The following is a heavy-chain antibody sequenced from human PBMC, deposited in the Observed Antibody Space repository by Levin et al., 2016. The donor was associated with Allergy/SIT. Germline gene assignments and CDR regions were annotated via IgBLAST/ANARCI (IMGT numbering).Heavy chain of an antibody. CDR1: GYTFTDYY. D-gene: IGHD1-14*01. CDR3: AKSARGDRYTFDY. Sequence: ASVKVSCKASGYTFTDYYMHWVRQAPGQGLEWLGIINPFGDTATYAQRLQGRVTMTRDTSTSTVYMELSSLRSEDSAVYYCAKSARGDRYTFDYWGQGSLVIVSS. V-gene: IGHV1-46*03. J-gene: IGHJ4*02. CDR2: INPFGDTA.